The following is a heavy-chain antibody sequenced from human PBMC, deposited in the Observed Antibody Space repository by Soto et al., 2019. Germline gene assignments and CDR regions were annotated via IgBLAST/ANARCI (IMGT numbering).Heavy chain of an antibody. CDR3: AKVAYSSSSWYDY. CDR1: GFTFSSYG. V-gene: IGHV3-30*18. Sequence: GGSLRLSCAASGFTFSSYGMHWVRQAPGKGLEWVAVISYDGSNKYYADSVKGRFTISRDNSKNTLYLQMNSLRAEDTAVYYCAKVAYSSSSWYDYWGQGTLVTVSS. J-gene: IGHJ4*02. D-gene: IGHD6-13*01. CDR2: ISYDGSNK.